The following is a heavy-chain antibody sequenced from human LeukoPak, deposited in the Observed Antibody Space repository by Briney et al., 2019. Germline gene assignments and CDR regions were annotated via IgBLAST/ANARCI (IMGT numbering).Heavy chain of an antibody. CDR3: AKRGVVIRVILVGFHKEAYYFDS. J-gene: IGHJ4*02. CDR2: ISDSGGST. CDR1: GITLSNYG. Sequence: GGSLRLSCAVSGITLSNYGMTWVRQAPGKRLEWVAGISDSGGSTNYADSVKGRFTISRDNPKNTLYLQMNSLRAEDTAVYFCAKRGVVIRVILVGFHKEAYYFDSWGQGALVTVSS. D-gene: IGHD3-22*01. V-gene: IGHV3-23*01.